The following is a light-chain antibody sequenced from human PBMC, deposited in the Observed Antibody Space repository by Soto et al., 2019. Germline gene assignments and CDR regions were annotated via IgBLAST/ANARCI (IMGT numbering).Light chain of an antibody. V-gene: IGKV1-39*01. J-gene: IGKJ1*01. Sequence: DIHMTQSPSSLSASVGDTVNISCRASQNIDMYLNWYQQKPGKAPRVLISGASSLQSGVPSRFSGSGSGTDFTLTINSLQPEDFASYFCQHTFNSPPWTFGQGTKVDIK. CDR3: QHTFNSPPWT. CDR1: QNIDMY. CDR2: GAS.